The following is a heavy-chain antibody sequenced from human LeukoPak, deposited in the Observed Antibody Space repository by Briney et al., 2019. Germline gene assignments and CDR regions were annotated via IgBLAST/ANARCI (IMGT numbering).Heavy chain of an antibody. Sequence: GASVKVSCKASGGTFSSYAISWVRQAPGQGLEWMGGIIPIFGTANYAQKFQGRVTITADKSTSTAYMELSSLRSEDTAVYYCARGFPLMTTVGGSHFDYWGQGTLVTVSS. CDR2: IIPIFGTA. J-gene: IGHJ4*02. V-gene: IGHV1-69*06. CDR1: GGTFSSYA. D-gene: IGHD4-23*01. CDR3: ARGFPLMTTVGGSHFDY.